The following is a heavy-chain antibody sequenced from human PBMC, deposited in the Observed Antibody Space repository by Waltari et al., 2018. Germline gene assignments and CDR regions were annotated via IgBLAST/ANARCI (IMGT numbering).Heavy chain of an antibody. D-gene: IGHD2-15*01. CDR1: GDSISSSSYY. Sequence: QLQLQESGPGLVQASATLSLTCTVSGDSISSSSYYWCWFRQPPGKGLEWIGNMYYSGSTYYNPSLKSRFTISGETSKSQFSLKLSSVTAADTSMYYCVRHARTTSGRKHFDHWGQGMLVTVSP. CDR3: VRHARTTSGRKHFDH. CDR2: MYYSGST. V-gene: IGHV4-39*01. J-gene: IGHJ4*02.